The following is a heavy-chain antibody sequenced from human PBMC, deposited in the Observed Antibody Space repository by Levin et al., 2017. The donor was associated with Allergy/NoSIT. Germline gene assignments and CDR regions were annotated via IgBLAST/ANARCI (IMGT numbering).Heavy chain of an antibody. D-gene: IGHD6-19*01. J-gene: IGHJ4*02. V-gene: IGHV3-49*04. CDR1: GFTFGDYA. CDR2: IRSKAYGGTT. Sequence: PGESLKISCTASGFTFGDYAMSWVRQAPGKGLEWVGFIRSKAYGGTTEYAASVKGRFTISRDDSKSIAYLQMNSLKTEDTAVYYCTRDRGKQWLVDYFDYWGQGTLVTVSS. CDR3: TRDRGKQWLVDYFDY.